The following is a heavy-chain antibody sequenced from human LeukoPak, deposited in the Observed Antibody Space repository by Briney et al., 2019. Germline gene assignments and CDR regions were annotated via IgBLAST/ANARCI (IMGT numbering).Heavy chain of an antibody. D-gene: IGHD2-2*01. CDR3: AREKGDCSSTSCYFRN. J-gene: IGHJ4*02. CDR1: GYTFTPYY. CDR2: INPNSGGS. Sequence: ASVKVSCKASGYTFTPYYIHWVRQAPGQGLEWMGWINPNSGGSNYAQKFQGRVTMTRDTSISTAYMELSRLRSDDTAVYYCAREKGDCSSTSCYFRNWGQGTLVTVSS. V-gene: IGHV1-2*02.